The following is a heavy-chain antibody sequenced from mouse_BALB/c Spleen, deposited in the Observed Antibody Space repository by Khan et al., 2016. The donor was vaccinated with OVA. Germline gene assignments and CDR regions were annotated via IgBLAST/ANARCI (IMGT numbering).Heavy chain of an antibody. CDR3: ARGNYYGYAMDY. V-gene: IGHV3-2*02. D-gene: IGHD1-1*01. Sequence: EVQLQESGPGLVKPSQSLSLTCTVTGYSITSNYAWNWIRQSPGNKLEWMGYISYSGSTNYNPSLKRRTTFTCITSKTQYFLRLYSVTTEDTATDYCARGNYYGYAMDYWGQGTSVTVSS. J-gene: IGHJ4*01. CDR2: ISYSGST. CDR1: GYSITSNYA.